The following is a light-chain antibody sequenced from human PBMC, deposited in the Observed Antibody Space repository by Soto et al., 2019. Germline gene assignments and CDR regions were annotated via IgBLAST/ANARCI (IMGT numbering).Light chain of an antibody. J-gene: IGLJ2*01. Sequence: QSALTQSPSVSGTPGQGVTISCSGGTSNIGTYTVNWYQQLPGTAPKVLIYGDNQRPSGVADRFSGSKSGTSASLAISGLQSEDEADYYCAAWDDSLNGVVFGGGTKVTVL. CDR1: TSNIGTYT. CDR3: AAWDDSLNGVV. V-gene: IGLV1-44*01. CDR2: GDN.